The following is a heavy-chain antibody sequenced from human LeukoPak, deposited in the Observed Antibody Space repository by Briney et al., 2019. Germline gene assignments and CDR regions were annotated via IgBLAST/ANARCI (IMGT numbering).Heavy chain of an antibody. V-gene: IGHV3-30*03. Sequence: GGSLRLSCAASGFTFSSYGMHWVRQAPGKGLEWVAVISYDGSNKYYADSVKGRFTISRDNSKNTLYLQMNSLRAEDTAVYYCARAPFCISISCYRTNNWLDPWGQGTLVTVSS. CDR3: ARAPFCISISCYRTNNWLDP. CDR2: ISYDGSNK. D-gene: IGHD2-2*01. CDR1: GFTFSSYG. J-gene: IGHJ5*02.